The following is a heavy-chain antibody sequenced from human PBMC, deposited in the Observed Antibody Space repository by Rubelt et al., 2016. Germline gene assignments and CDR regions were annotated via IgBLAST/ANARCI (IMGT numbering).Heavy chain of an antibody. D-gene: IGHD5-18*01. J-gene: IGHJ4*02. Sequence: EVQLVQSGAEVKKPGESLRISCKGSGYNFTTYWISWVRQTPGKGLEWMGIIYPGDSDTSYSPYVQGRVTSSAEKSISTAYLRWSSLKASDTAMYYCARLLQLWPFDYWGQGTLVTVSS. CDR1: GYNFTTYW. CDR2: IYPGDSDT. V-gene: IGHV5-51*01. CDR3: ARLLQLWPFDY.